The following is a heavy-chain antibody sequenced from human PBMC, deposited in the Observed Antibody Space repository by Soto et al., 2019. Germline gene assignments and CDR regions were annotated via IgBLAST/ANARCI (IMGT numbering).Heavy chain of an antibody. V-gene: IGHV3-21*01. CDR2: ISSSSSYI. CDR3: ARVGDESYFDY. Sequence: EVQLVESGGGLVKPGGSLRLSCAASGFTFSSYSMNWVRQAPGKGLEWVSYISSSSSYIYYADSVKGRFTISRDNAKNSLYLQMNSLRAEDTAVYYCARVGDESYFDYWGQGTLVTVSS. CDR1: GFTFSSYS. J-gene: IGHJ4*02.